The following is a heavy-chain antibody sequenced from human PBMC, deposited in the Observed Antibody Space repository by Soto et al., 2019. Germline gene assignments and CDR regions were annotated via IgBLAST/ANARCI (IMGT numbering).Heavy chain of an antibody. CDR3: ARAERGVYFDY. D-gene: IGHD3-10*01. CDR2: ISSSSSYT. V-gene: IGHV3-11*06. CDR1: GFTFSDYY. J-gene: IGHJ4*02. Sequence: GGSLRLSCAASGFTFSDYYMSWIRQAPGKGLEWVSYISSSSSYTNYADSVKGRFTISRDNAKNSLYLQMNSLRAEDTAVYYCARAERGVYFDYWGQGTLVTVSS.